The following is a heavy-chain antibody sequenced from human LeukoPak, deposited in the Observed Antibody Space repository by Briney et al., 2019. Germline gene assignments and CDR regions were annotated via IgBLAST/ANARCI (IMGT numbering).Heavy chain of an antibody. V-gene: IGHV3-21*04. J-gene: IGHJ4*02. D-gene: IGHD3-22*01. CDR2: ISSSSSYI. Sequence: GGSLRLSCAASGFTFSRYSMNWVRQAPGKGLEWVSSISSSSSYIYYADSVKGRFTISRDNAENSLYLQMNSLRAEDTAVYYCARGGSGYYYPFDYWGQGTLVTVSS. CDR3: ARGGSGYYYPFDY. CDR1: GFTFSRYS.